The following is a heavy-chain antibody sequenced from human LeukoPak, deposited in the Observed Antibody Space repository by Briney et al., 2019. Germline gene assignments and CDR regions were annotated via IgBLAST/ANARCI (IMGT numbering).Heavy chain of an antibody. J-gene: IGHJ6*02. V-gene: IGHV3-74*01. Sequence: GGSLRLPCAASRFTFSSHWMSWVRQAPGKGLMWVSQINSDGSATSCADPVKGRCTISRDNAKNMLYLEMNSLRVEDTAVYFCTRDHGLDVWGQGTTVTVSS. CDR2: INSDGSAT. CDR1: RFTFSSHW. CDR3: TRDHGLDV.